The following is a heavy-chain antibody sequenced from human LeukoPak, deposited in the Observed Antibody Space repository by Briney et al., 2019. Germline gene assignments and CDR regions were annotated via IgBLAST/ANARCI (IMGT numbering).Heavy chain of an antibody. V-gene: IGHV3-48*03. Sequence: GGSLRLSCAASGFTFSSYEMNWVRQAPGKGLEWVSYISSSGSTIYYADSVKGRFTISRDNAKNSLHLQMNSLGAEDTAVYYCASGGYDSSFDYWGQGTLVTVSS. D-gene: IGHD5-12*01. J-gene: IGHJ4*02. CDR3: ASGGYDSSFDY. CDR2: ISSSGSTI. CDR1: GFTFSSYE.